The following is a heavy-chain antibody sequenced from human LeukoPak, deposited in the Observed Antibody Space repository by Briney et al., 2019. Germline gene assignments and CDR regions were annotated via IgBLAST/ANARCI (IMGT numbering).Heavy chain of an antibody. CDR1: GFIFRTYA. CDR2: LSGSGDKT. V-gene: IGHV3-23*01. CDR3: SGPGYGSPISNFDY. D-gene: IGHD4-17*01. J-gene: IGHJ4*02. Sequence: GGSLRLSCAASGFIFRTYAMSWVRQAPGKGLEWVSALSGSGDKTFYADSVRGRFTISRDNSKNTLYLQMNSLRAEDTAVYYCSGPGYGSPISNFDYWGQGTLVTVSS.